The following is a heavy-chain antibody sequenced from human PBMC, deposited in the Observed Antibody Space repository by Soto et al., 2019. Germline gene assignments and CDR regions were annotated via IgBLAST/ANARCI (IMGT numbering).Heavy chain of an antibody. Sequence: GASVKVSCKASGGTFSSYAISWVRQAPGQGLEWMGGIIPIFGTANYAQKFQGRVTITADESTSTAYMELSSLRSEDAAVYYCARWYDSSGYLDYWGQGTLVTVSS. CDR1: GGTFSSYA. CDR3: ARWYDSSGYLDY. J-gene: IGHJ4*02. V-gene: IGHV1-69*13. D-gene: IGHD3-22*01. CDR2: IIPIFGTA.